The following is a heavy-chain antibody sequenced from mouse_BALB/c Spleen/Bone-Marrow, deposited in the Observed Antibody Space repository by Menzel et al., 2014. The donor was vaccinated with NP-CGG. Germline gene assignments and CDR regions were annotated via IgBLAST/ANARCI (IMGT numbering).Heavy chain of an antibody. CDR1: GYTFTSYW. J-gene: IGHJ3*01. V-gene: IGHV1-7*01. D-gene: IGHD1-2*01. Sequence: VQLQQSGAELAKPGASVKMSCKASGYTFTSYWMHWVKQRPGQGLEWIGYINPSTGYTDYNQKFKDKATLTADKSSSTAYMQLSSLTSEDSAVYYCARVYYGYFFAYWGLGTLVTVSA. CDR3: ARVYYGYFFAY. CDR2: INPSTGYT.